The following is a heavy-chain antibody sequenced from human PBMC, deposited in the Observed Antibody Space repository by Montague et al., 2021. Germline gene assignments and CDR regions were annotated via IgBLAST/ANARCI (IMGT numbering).Heavy chain of an antibody. J-gene: IGHJ4*02. CDR3: ARGGLGNRCFDY. D-gene: IGHD3/OR15-3a*01. Sequence: SGFTQYNPSVTSRVTISLDDSRRQFSLRLTSVTAADTAVYFCARGGLGNRCFDYWGQGAL. CDR2: SGFT. V-gene: IGHV4-4*01.